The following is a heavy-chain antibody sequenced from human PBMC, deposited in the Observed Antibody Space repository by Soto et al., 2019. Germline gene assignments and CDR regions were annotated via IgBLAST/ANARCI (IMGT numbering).Heavy chain of an antibody. CDR2: ISGSGGST. Sequence: GGTLRICSAASGFSCGRAAMRWVRQAPGKGLEWVSAISGSGGSTYYADSVKGRFTISRDNSKNTLYLQMNSLRAEDTAVYYRGRRGWKKANAYWGQGT. CDR1: GFSCGRAA. D-gene: IGHD6-19*01. CDR3: GRRGWKKANAY. V-gene: IGHV3-23*01. J-gene: IGHJ4*02.